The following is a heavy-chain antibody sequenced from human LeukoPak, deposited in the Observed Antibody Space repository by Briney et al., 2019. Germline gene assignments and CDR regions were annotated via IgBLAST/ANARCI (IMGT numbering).Heavy chain of an antibody. CDR3: ARAEGALGTTVTFDY. Sequence: ASVKVTCKASGYTFSRYDITWVRQAPGQGLEWMGWISVYNGSTKYAQKLQGRVTMTTDTSTSTASMELRSLRSDDTAVYYCARAEGALGTTVTFDYSGQGTLVTVSS. D-gene: IGHD4-11*01. CDR1: GYTFSRYD. V-gene: IGHV1-18*01. J-gene: IGHJ4*02. CDR2: ISVYNGST.